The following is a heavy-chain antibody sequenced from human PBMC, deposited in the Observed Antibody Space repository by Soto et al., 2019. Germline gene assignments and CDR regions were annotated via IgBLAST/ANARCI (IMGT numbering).Heavy chain of an antibody. V-gene: IGHV1-8*01. D-gene: IGHD3-10*01. CDR1: GYTFTSYD. CDR3: ARGGSGSYSYYYYGMDV. J-gene: IGHJ6*02. CDR2: MNPNSGNT. Sequence: GGSVKVSCKASGYTFTSYDINWVRQATGQGLEWMGWMNPNSGNTGYAQKFQGRVTMTRNTSISTAYMELSSLRSEDTAVYYCARGGSGSYSYYYYGMDVWGQGILVTVSS.